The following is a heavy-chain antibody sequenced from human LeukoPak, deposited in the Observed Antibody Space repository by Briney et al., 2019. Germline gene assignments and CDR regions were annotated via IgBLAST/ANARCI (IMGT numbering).Heavy chain of an antibody. CDR2: IYYSGST. CDR3: ARDLDSGGTTFRALNY. Sequence: SSETLSLTCTVSGGSISSYYWSWIRQPPGKGLEWIGYIYYSGSTNYNPSLKSRVTISVDTSENQFSLKLSSVTAADTAVYYCARDLDSGGTTFRALNYWGQGTLVTVSS. J-gene: IGHJ4*02. V-gene: IGHV4-59*01. CDR1: GGSISSYY. D-gene: IGHD1-14*01.